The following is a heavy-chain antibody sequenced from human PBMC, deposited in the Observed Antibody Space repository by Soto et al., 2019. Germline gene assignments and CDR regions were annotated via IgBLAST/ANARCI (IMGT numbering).Heavy chain of an antibody. CDR2: IIPILDIT. D-gene: IGHD3-22*01. Sequence: QVQLVQSGAEVKKPGSSVKVSCKTSGGTFSAYPFNWVRQAPGHGLEWMGRIIPILDITDYSQNFQGRVTITADKSTNTAYMDLTSLRSEDTAMYFCAKGADSSGTESAFDLWGQGTLITVSS. CDR3: AKGADSSGTESAFDL. J-gene: IGHJ3*01. V-gene: IGHV1-69*02. CDR1: GGTFSAYP.